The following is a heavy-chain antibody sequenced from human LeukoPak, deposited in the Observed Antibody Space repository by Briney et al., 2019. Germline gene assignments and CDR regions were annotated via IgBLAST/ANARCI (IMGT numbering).Heavy chain of an antibody. CDR3: ARDNPIQLRLGPYYYYMDV. CDR1: GGSISSYY. D-gene: IGHD5-18*01. J-gene: IGHJ6*03. CDR2: IYTSGST. Sequence: SETLSLTCTVSGGSISSYYWSWIRQPAGKGLEWIGRIYTSGSTNYNPSLKSRVTMSVDTSKNQFSLKLSSVTAADTAVYYCARDNPIQLRLGPYYYYMDVWGKGTTVTVSS. V-gene: IGHV4-4*07.